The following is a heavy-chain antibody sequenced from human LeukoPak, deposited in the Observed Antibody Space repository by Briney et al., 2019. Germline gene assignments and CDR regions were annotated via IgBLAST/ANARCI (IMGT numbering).Heavy chain of an antibody. CDR1: GYTFTSYG. D-gene: IGHD2-15*01. CDR2: ISAYNGNT. V-gene: IGHV1-18*01. CDR3: ARDYGLPRKSLQHKIVVVVAATGDY. J-gene: IGHJ4*02. Sequence: ASVKVSCKASGYTFTSYGISWVRQAPGQGLEWMGWISAYNGNTNYAQKLQGRVTMTTDTSTSTAYMELRSLRSDDTAVYYCARDYGLPRKSLQHKIVVVVAATGDYWGQGTLVTVSS.